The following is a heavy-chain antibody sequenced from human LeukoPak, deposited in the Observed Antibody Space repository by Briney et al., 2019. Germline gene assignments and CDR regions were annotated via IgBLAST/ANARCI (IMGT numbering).Heavy chain of an antibody. J-gene: IGHJ4*02. CDR1: GFTFSSNY. V-gene: IGHV3-53*01. CDR2: IYSGGST. CDR3: ARGMSGSYAFDY. Sequence: GGSLRLSCAASGFTFSSNYMSWVRQAPGKGLEWVSVIYSGGSTYYADSVKGRFTISRDNSKNTLYLQMNSLRAEDTAVYYCARGMSGSYAFDYWGQGTLVTVSS. D-gene: IGHD1-26*01.